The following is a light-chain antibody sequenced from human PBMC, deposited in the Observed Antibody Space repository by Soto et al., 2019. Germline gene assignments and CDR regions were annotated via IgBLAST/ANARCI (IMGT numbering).Light chain of an antibody. CDR3: QQYNNWPRT. V-gene: IGKV3-15*01. J-gene: IGKJ1*01. CDR2: DAS. CDR1: QSVSSY. Sequence: ESVLTQSPATLSLSPGERATLSCRASQSVSSYLAWYQQKPGQAPRLLIYDASTRATGIPARFSGSGSGTEFTLTISSLRSEDFAVYYCQQYNNWPRTFCQGTKV.